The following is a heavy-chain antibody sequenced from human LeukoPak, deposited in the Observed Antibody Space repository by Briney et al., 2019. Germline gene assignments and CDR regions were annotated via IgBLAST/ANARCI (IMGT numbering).Heavy chain of an antibody. J-gene: IGHJ4*02. D-gene: IGHD1-26*01. Sequence: GGSLRLSCAASGFRVGDNFMNWVRQAPGKGLEWVSVIYNDGVTDSTESVRGRFTISRDKSKNTLYLQMNSLRAEDTAVYYCARGDYRSWETLFYWGPGTLVTVSS. CDR2: IYNDGVT. CDR1: GFRVGDNF. CDR3: ARGDYRSWETLFY. V-gene: IGHV3-66*01.